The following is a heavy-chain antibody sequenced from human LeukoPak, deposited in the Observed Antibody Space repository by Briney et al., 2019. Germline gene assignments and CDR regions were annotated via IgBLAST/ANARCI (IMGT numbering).Heavy chain of an antibody. Sequence: SETLSLTCTVSGGSISSHYWSWIRQPPGKGLEWIGYIYYSGSTNYNPSLKSRVTISVDTSKNQFSLKLSSVTAADTAVYYCARGPSMPKGFDYWAREPWSPSPQ. CDR3: ARGPSMPKGFDY. CDR1: GGSISSHY. D-gene: IGHD2-2*01. J-gene: IGHJ4*02. V-gene: IGHV4-59*08. CDR2: IYYSGST.